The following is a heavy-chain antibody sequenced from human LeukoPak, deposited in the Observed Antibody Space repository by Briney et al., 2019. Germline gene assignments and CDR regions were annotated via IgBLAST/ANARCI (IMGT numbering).Heavy chain of an antibody. J-gene: IGHJ4*02. CDR3: AKGTDSYGRRTSFDY. CDR1: GFTFSSYA. Sequence: GGSLRLSCAASGFTFSSYAMSRVRQAPGKGLEWVSAISGSGGSTYYADSVKGRFTISRDNSKNTLYLQMNSLRAEDTAVYYCAKGTDSYGRRTSFDYWGQGTLVTVSS. CDR2: ISGSGGST. V-gene: IGHV3-23*01. D-gene: IGHD5-18*01.